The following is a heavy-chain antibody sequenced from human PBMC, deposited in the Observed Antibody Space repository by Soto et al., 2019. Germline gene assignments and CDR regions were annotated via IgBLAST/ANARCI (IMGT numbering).Heavy chain of an antibody. CDR2: VYYTGST. J-gene: IGHJ4*02. CDR1: GGSISGSY. V-gene: IGHV4-59*01. Sequence: PSETLSLTCSVSGGSISGSYWSWIRQSPGKGLEWLGYVYYTGSTSYSPSLRSRVSISVDTSKNEFSLRLSSVTAADTAVYFCARSVAVPGAHIDHWGQGTQVTVSS. CDR3: ARSVAVPGAHIDH. D-gene: IGHD6-19*01.